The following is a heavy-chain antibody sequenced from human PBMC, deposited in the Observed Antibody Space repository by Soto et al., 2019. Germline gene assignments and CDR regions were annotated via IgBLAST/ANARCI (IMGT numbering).Heavy chain of an antibody. V-gene: IGHV4-30-2*01. CDR2: IYHSGST. J-gene: IGHJ5*02. D-gene: IGHD3-22*01. CDR1: GGTIRSGGYS. CDR3: ARGISDYDSSGYYAP. Sequence: PSETLSLTCTFSGGTIRSGGYSWSWIRQPPGKGLEWIGYIYHSGSTYYNPSLKSRVTISVDRSKNQFSLKLSSVTAADTAVYYCARGISDYDSSGYYAPWGQGTLVTVSS.